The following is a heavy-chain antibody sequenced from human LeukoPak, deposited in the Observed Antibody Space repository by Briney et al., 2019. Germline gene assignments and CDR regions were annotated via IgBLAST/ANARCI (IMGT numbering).Heavy chain of an antibody. D-gene: IGHD6-19*01. Sequence: GGSLRLSCAASGFTFSGYSMNWVRQAPGKGLEWVSYISTGSSTIYYADSVKGRFTISRDNAKNSLYLQMTSLRAKDTAVYYCARRGYTSGWDYWGQGTLVTVSS. CDR3: ARRGYTSGWDY. J-gene: IGHJ4*02. CDR2: ISTGSSTI. V-gene: IGHV3-48*01. CDR1: GFTFSGYS.